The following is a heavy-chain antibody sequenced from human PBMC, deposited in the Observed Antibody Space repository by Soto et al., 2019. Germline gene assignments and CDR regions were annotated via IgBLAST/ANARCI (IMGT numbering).Heavy chain of an antibody. V-gene: IGHV3-33*01. D-gene: IGHD3-10*01. CDR3: ARDGSGDRHAFDI. CDR1: GFSFSSYG. J-gene: IGHJ3*02. CDR2: IWYDGSNK. Sequence: QVQRVESGGGVVQSGRSLRLSCAASGFSFSSYGMHWVRQAPGKGLEWVAVIWYDGSNKYYADSVKGRFAISRDNSKNTLYLLMNSLRAEDTAVYYCARDGSGDRHAFDIWGQGTMVTVSS.